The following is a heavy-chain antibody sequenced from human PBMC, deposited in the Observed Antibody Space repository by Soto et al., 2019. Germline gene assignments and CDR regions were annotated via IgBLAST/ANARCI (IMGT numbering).Heavy chain of an antibody. CDR1: GYTLTELS. J-gene: IGHJ6*02. V-gene: IGHV1-24*01. CDR2: FDPEDGET. Sequence: ASVQVSCEVSGYTLTELSMHWVRQAPGKGLEWMGGFDPEDGETIYAQKFQGRVTMTEDTSTDTAYMELSSLRSEDTAVYYCATGDRGIAAREGGYYYYYGMDVWGQGTTVTVSS. CDR3: ATGDRGIAAREGGYYYYYGMDV. D-gene: IGHD6-6*01.